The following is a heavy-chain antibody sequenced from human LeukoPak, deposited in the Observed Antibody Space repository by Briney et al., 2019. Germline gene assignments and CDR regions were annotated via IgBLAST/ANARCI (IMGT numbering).Heavy chain of an antibody. D-gene: IGHD1-26*01. CDR1: GGSFSGYY. CDR2: INHSGST. V-gene: IGHV4-34*01. Sequence: SETLSLTCAVYGGSFSGYYWSWIRQPPGKGLEWIGEINHSGSTNYNPSLKSRVTISVDTSKNQFSLKLSSVTAADTAVYYCARDLGEVVGATTGGSWFDPWGQGTLVTVSS. CDR3: ARDLGEVVGATTGGSWFDP. J-gene: IGHJ5*02.